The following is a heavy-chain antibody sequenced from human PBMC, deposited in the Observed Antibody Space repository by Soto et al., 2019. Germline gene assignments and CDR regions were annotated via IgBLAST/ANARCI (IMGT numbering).Heavy chain of an antibody. D-gene: IGHD2-15*01. Sequence: SETLSLTCTVSGGSISSSRCHWGWIRQPPGKGLEWIASIKYSGTTFYNPSLKSRVTLSVDTSKNQFALKLSSVTAAETAVYYCARHHFYCTGGSCYLQAYHYYGLDVWGQGTTVTVSS. CDR3: ARHHFYCTGGSCYLQAYHYYGLDV. CDR1: GGSISSSRCH. J-gene: IGHJ6*02. V-gene: IGHV4-39*01. CDR2: IKYSGTT.